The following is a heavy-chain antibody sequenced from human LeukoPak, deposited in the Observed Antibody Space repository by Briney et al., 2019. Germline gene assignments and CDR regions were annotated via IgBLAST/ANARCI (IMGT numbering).Heavy chain of an antibody. CDR2: ISYDGGKK. J-gene: IGHJ3*02. D-gene: IGHD1-26*01. CDR3: HSTSAREDAFDI. Sequence: GGSLRLSCAASGFTFSSFGMHWVRQAPGKGLEWVAVISYDGGKKYFADSVKGRFTISRGNSKNTMYLEMNSLRVEDTALYYCHSTSAREDAFDIWGQGTMVIVSS. V-gene: IGHV3-30*03. CDR1: GFTFSSFG.